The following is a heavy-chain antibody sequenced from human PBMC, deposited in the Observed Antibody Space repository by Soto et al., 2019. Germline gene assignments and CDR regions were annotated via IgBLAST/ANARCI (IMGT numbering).Heavy chain of an antibody. J-gene: IGHJ4*02. CDR1: GFTFSTYG. Sequence: QVQLVESGGGVVQPGRSLRLSCAAAGFTFSTYGIHWVRQAPGKGLEWVAVIWHDGSNKYYADSVKGRFTISRDNSKNTLDAEMNSLRAQGRAVLYCVRGVGAFDYLGQGTLVTVSS. V-gene: IGHV3-33*01. CDR2: IWHDGSNK. D-gene: IGHD3-16*01. CDR3: VRGVGAFDY.